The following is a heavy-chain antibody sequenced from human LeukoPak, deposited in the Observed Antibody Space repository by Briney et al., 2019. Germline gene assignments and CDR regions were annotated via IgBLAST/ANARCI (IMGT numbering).Heavy chain of an antibody. J-gene: IGHJ6*02. D-gene: IGHD6-13*01. CDR1: GYRFTSYW. CDR2: IYPGDSDT. V-gene: IGHV5-51*01. Sequence: GESLKISCKGSGYRFTSYWIGWVRQMPGKGLEWMGIIYPGDSDTRYSPSFQGQVTISADKSISTAYLQWSSLKASDTAMYYCARRIAAAGPPYYYYYGMDVWGQGTTVTVSS. CDR3: ARRIAAAGPPYYYYYGMDV.